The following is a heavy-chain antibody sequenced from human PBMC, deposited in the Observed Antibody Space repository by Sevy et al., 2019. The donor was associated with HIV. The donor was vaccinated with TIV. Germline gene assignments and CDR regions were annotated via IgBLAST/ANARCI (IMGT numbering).Heavy chain of an antibody. Sequence: SETLSLTCTVSGLSISSFYWSWIRQTPGKGLEWIAYIHHSGITNYNPALQSRVTISVDTSKSQFSLRLSAVTAADTAVYYCARGNGFNHYWGQGILVTVSS. D-gene: IGHD2-8*01. CDR3: ARGNGFNHY. J-gene: IGHJ4*02. CDR2: IHHSGIT. CDR1: GLSISSFY. V-gene: IGHV4-59*01.